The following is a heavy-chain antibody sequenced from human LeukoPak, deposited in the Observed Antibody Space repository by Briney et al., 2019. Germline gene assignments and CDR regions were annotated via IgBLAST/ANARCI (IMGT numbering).Heavy chain of an antibody. CDR2: VWYDGSNI. J-gene: IGHJ4*02. Sequence: PGGSLRLSCAASGFTFSSYCMHWVRQAPGKGLEWVAVVWYDGSNIHYLDSVKGRFTLSRDNSKSTLYLQMNSLTAEDTAVYYCARGGYSGTYYFDYWGQGTLVTVSS. CDR1: GFTFSSYC. CDR3: ARGGYSGTYYFDY. D-gene: IGHD1-26*01. V-gene: IGHV3-33*08.